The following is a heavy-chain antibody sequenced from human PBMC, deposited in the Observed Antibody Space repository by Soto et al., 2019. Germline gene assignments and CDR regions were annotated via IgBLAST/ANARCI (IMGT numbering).Heavy chain of an antibody. CDR2: INAGNGNT. CDR3: ARDGSWPRQHGFDY. D-gene: IGHD6-13*01. J-gene: IGHJ4*02. Sequence: ASVKVSCKASGYTFTTYAMHWVRQAPGQRLEWMGWINAGNGNTKYSQKFQGRVTITRDTSASTAYMELSSLRSEDTAIYYCARDGSWPRQHGFDYWGQGTLVTVSS. CDR1: GYTFTTYA. V-gene: IGHV1-3*01.